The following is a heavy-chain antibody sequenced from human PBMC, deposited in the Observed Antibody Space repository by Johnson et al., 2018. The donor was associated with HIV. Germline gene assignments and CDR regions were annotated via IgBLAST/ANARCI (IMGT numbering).Heavy chain of an antibody. CDR2: IGYDGSDK. J-gene: IGHJ3*02. CDR3: ARDLAYTSRWTGAFDI. CDR1: GFTFSSYG. D-gene: IGHD6-13*01. Sequence: QVQLVESGGGVVQPGGSLRLSCAASGFTFSSYGMHWVRQAPGKGLEWVAVIGYDGSDKYYADSVKGRVTISRDNPKNTVYLHMNNLRAEDTAVYYCARDLAYTSRWTGAFDIWGQGTMVTVSS. V-gene: IGHV3-30*19.